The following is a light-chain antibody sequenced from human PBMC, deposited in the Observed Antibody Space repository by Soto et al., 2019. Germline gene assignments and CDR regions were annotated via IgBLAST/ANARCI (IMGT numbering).Light chain of an antibody. Sequence: ALAQPPSASGTPGQRVTISCSGSSSNIGNNYVYWYQQFPGTAPKLLIYRNNQRPSGVPDRFSGSKSGTSASLAISGLRSEDEADYYCAAWDDSLSGLYVFGTGTKVTVL. V-gene: IGLV1-47*01. CDR3: AAWDDSLSGLYV. CDR2: RNN. J-gene: IGLJ1*01. CDR1: SSNIGNNY.